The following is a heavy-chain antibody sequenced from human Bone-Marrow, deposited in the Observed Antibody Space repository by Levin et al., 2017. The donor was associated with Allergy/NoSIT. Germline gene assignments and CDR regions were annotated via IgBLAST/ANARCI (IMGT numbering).Heavy chain of an antibody. CDR3: ARKNPVTDLGF. CDR2: IYSGGGT. D-gene: IGHD1-14*01. J-gene: IGHJ4*02. Sequence: GGSLILSCAASGLTVSNNYMSWVRQAPGKGLEWVALIYSGGGTYYADSAKGRFTISRDNSKNTPYLQMNSLRTEDTAAYHCARKNPVTDLGFWGRGTLVTVSS. V-gene: IGHV3-53*01. CDR1: GLTVSNNY.